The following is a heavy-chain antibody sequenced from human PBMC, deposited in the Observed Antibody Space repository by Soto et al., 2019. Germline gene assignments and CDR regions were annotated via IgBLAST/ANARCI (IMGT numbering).Heavy chain of an antibody. J-gene: IGHJ4*02. Sequence: GGSLRLSCAASGFSFSNYWMHWVRQAPGKGLVWVPRIKGDGSETNYADSVKGRFTISRDNAKNTLYLQMNSLRAEDTAVYYCAKDLHIAATDYWGQGTLVTVSS. V-gene: IGHV3-74*01. CDR3: AKDLHIAATDY. CDR1: GFSFSNYW. D-gene: IGHD6-13*01. CDR2: IKGDGSET.